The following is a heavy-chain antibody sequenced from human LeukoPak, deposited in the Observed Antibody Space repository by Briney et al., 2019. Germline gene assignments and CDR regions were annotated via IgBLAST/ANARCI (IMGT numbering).Heavy chain of an antibody. Sequence: PSETLSLTCAVYGGSFSGYYWSRIRQPPGKGLEWIGEINHSGSTNYNPSLKSRVTISVDTSKNQFSLKLSSVTAADTAVYYCASRGYSYPFDYWGQGTLVTVSS. CDR3: ASRGYSYPFDY. J-gene: IGHJ4*02. CDR2: INHSGST. D-gene: IGHD5-18*01. V-gene: IGHV4-34*01. CDR1: GGSFSGYY.